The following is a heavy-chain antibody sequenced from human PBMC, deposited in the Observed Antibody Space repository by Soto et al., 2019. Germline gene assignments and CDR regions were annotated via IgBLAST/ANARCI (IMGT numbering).Heavy chain of an antibody. D-gene: IGHD5-18*01. Sequence: GGSLRLSCAASGFTFSSYAMSWVRQAPGKGLEWVSAISGSGGSTYYADSVKGRFTISRDNSKNTLYLQMNSLRAEDTAVYYCAKDQCRVGYSYGYNPFDYWGPGTLVTVSS. J-gene: IGHJ4*02. CDR1: GFTFSSYA. V-gene: IGHV3-23*01. CDR3: AKDQCRVGYSYGYNPFDY. CDR2: ISGSGGST.